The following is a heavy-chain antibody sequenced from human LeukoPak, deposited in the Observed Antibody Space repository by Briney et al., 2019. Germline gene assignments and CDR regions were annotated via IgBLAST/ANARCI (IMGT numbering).Heavy chain of an antibody. CDR1: GGSISSHF. CDR3: ARQTMTTADAFDI. V-gene: IGHV4-59*08. D-gene: IGHD4-17*01. J-gene: IGHJ3*02. CDR2: TYYSGSTDYSGST. Sequence: SETLSLTCTVSGGSISSHFWSWIRQPPGKGLEWIAYTYYSGSTDYSGSTDYNPSLKSRVTISVDTSKKQFSLKLSSVTAGDTAVYYCARQTMTTADAFDIWGQGTMVTVSS.